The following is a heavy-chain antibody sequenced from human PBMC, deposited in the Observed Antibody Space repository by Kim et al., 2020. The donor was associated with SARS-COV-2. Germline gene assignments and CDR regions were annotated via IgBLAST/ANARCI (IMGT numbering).Heavy chain of an antibody. CDR3: ARDGLSGGVYYFDY. V-gene: IGHV3-21*01. Sequence: GGSLRLSCAASGFTFSSYSMNWVRQAPGKGLEWVSSISSSSSYIYYADSVKGRFTISRDNAKNSLYLQMNSLRAEDTAVYYCARDGLSGGVYYFDYWGQGTLVTVSS. J-gene: IGHJ4*02. D-gene: IGHD2-8*02. CDR2: ISSSSSYI. CDR1: GFTFSSYS.